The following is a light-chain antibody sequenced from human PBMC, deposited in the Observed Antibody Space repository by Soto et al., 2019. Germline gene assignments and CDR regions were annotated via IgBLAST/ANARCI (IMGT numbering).Light chain of an antibody. CDR3: QSYDSSNLIWV. J-gene: IGLJ3*02. CDR1: SGSIASNY. Sequence: NFMLTQPHSVSESPGKTVTISCTRSSGSIASNYVQWYQQRPGSSPTTVIYEDNQRPSGVPDRFSGSIDSSSNSASLTISGLRTEDEADYYCQSYDSSNLIWVFRGGTKLTVL. CDR2: EDN. V-gene: IGLV6-57*01.